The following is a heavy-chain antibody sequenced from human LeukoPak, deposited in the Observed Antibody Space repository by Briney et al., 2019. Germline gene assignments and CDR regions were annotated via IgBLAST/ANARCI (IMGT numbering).Heavy chain of an antibody. Sequence: SETLPVTCIVSGDSISRYYWRWLRQPPGKGLDWIGYIYHSRGTMYNPSLKSRVTISVDTSKNQFSLKVASVSAADTAGYYFVRHDVIGALRNGMDVWGQGTTVTVSS. CDR2: IYHSRGT. J-gene: IGHJ6*02. V-gene: IGHV4-59*08. D-gene: IGHD1-26*01. CDR1: GDSISRYY. CDR3: VRHDVIGALRNGMDV.